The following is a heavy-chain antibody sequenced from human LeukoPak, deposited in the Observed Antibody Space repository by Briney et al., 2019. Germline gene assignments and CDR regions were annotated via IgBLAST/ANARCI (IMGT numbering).Heavy chain of an antibody. J-gene: IGHJ4*02. CDR3: ASGLTYYYDSSRFDY. CDR2: IYYSGST. CDR1: GGSISSGDYY. D-gene: IGHD3-22*01. Sequence: TSETLSLTCTVSGGSISSGDYYWSWIRQPPGKGLEWIGYIYYSGSTYYNPSLKSRVTISVDTSKNQFSLKLSSVTAADTAVYYCASGLTYYYDSSRFDYRGQGTLVTVSS. V-gene: IGHV4-30-4*08.